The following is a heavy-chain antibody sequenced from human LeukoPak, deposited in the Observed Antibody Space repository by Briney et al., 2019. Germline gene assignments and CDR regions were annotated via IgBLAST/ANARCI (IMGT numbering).Heavy chain of an antibody. Sequence: ASVKVSCKASGDTFSTYAISWVRQAPGQGLEWMGGIIPIFGTVNYAQKFQGRVTITTDESTSTAYMELSSLRSEDTAVYYCARGDGALNHDNYYYYIDVWGKGTTVTVSS. CDR3: ARGDGALNHDNYYYYIDV. D-gene: IGHD5-24*01. J-gene: IGHJ6*03. CDR1: GDTFSTYA. CDR2: IIPIFGTV. V-gene: IGHV1-69*05.